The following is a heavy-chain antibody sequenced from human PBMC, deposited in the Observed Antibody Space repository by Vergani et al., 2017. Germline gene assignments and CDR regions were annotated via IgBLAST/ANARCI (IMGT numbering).Heavy chain of an antibody. J-gene: IGHJ4*02. D-gene: IGHD4-17*01. CDR3: AGEERIPWIYGDLDY. CDR1: GFTFSSYW. Sequence: EVQLVESGGGLVQPGGSLRLSCAASGFTFSSYWMSWVRQAPGTGLEWVANIKQDGSEKYYVESVKGRFTISRDNAKNSLYLQMNSLRAEDAAVYYCAGEERIPWIYGDLDYWGQGTLVTVSS. V-gene: IGHV3-7*01. CDR2: IKQDGSEK.